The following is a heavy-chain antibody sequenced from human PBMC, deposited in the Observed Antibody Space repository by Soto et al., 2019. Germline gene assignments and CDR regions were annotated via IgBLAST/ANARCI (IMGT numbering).Heavy chain of an antibody. CDR1: GGTFSSYT. V-gene: IGHV1-69*02. CDR3: ARASNYGLYYYGMDV. J-gene: IGHJ6*02. Sequence: QVQLVQSGAAVKKPGSSVKVSCKASGGTFSSYTISWVRQAPGQGLEWMGRIIPILGIANYAQKFQGRVTITADKSTSTAYMELSSLRSEDTAVYYCARASNYGLYYYGMDVWGQGTTVTVSS. D-gene: IGHD3-10*01. CDR2: IIPILGIA.